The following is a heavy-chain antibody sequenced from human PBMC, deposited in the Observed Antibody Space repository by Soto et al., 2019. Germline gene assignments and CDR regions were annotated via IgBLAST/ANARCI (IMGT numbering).Heavy chain of an antibody. CDR1: GGSISSYY. Sequence: SETLSLTCTVSGGSISSYYWSWIRQPPGKGLEWIGYIYYSGSTNYNPSLKSRVTISVDTSKNQFSLKLSSVTAADTAVYYCARTHYDFWSAYFHYWGQGTLVTVSS. CDR3: ARTHYDFWSAYFHY. J-gene: IGHJ4*02. CDR2: IYYSGST. D-gene: IGHD3-3*01. V-gene: IGHV4-59*01.